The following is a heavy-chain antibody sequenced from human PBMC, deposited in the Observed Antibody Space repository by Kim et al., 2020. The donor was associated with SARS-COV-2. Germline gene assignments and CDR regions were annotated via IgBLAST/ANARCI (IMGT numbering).Heavy chain of an antibody. V-gene: IGHV4-59*01. D-gene: IGHD2-21*02. CDR1: GGSISSYY. CDR2: IYYSGST. CDR3: ARTAGSDAFDI. J-gene: IGHJ3*02. Sequence: SETLSLTCTVSGGSISSYYWSWIRQPPGKGLEWIGYIYYSGSTNYNPSLKSRVTISVDTSKNQFSLKLSSVTAADTAVYYCARTAGSDAFDIWGQGTMVTVSS.